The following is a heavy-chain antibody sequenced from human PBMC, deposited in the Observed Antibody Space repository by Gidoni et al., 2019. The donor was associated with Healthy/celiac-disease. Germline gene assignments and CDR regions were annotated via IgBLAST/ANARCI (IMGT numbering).Heavy chain of an antibody. CDR3: ARATRIAAAGYYYYGMDV. V-gene: IGHV1-8*01. D-gene: IGHD6-13*01. Sequence: QVQLVQSGAEVKKPGASVKVSRKASGYTSTSYDFNWVRQATGQGLEWMGWMNPNSGNTGYAQKFQGRVTMTRNTSISTAYMELSSLRSEDTAVYYCARATRIAAAGYYYYGMDVWGQGTTVTVSS. CDR1: GYTSTSYD. J-gene: IGHJ6*02. CDR2: MNPNSGNT.